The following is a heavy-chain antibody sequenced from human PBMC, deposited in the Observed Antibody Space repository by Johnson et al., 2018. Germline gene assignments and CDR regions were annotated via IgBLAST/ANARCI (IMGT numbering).Heavy chain of an antibody. Sequence: VQLQESGAEVKKPGESLKISCQGSGYNFTTYWIGWVRQMPGKGLEWMGITYPDDSDTRYSPSFQGQVTISADKSISTAYLQWSSLRASDTAMYYLARRAVYFHIWKTHQPRDTFDIWATGQWSPSLQ. CDR2: TYPDDSDT. CDR1: GYNFTTYW. J-gene: IGHJ3*02. V-gene: IGHV5-51*01. D-gene: IGHD3-3*01. CDR3: ARRAVYFHIWKTHQPRDTFDI.